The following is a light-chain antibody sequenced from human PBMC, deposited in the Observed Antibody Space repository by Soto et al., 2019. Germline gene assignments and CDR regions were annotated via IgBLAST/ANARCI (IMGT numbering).Light chain of an antibody. CDR3: QQYGSSPPYT. Sequence: EVVLTQSPGTLSLSPGERATLSCRASQSVSNNYFAWYQQKPGQAPRLLSFGSSDRATGIPDRFSGSGSGTDFTLTISRLEPEDFAVYSCQQYGSSPPYTFGQGTKLEIK. CDR1: QSVSNNY. V-gene: IGKV3-20*01. J-gene: IGKJ2*01. CDR2: GSS.